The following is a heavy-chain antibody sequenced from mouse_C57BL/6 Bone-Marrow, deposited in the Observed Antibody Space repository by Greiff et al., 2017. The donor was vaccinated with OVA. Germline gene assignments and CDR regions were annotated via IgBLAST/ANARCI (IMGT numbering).Heavy chain of an antibody. V-gene: IGHV2-2*01. CDR1: GFSLTSYG. CDR2: IWSGGST. D-gene: IGHD2-5*01. CDR3: ARGYYSNSNYYAMDY. Sequence: QVQLQQSGPGLVQPSQSLSITCTASGFSLTSYGVHWVRQSPGKGLEWLGVIWSGGSTDYNAAFISRLSISKDNSKRQVFFKMNRLQADDTAIYYCARGYYSNSNYYAMDYWGQGTTVTVSS. J-gene: IGHJ4*01.